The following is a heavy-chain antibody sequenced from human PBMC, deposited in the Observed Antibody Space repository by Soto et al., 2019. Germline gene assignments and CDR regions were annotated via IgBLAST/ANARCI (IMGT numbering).Heavy chain of an antibody. V-gene: IGHV3-23*01. CDR3: AKGRIAVAAPYNWFDP. Sequence: GGSLRLSCAASGFTFSSYAMSWVRQAPGKGLEWVSTITSGGDNTHYADSVKGRFTISRDNSKNTLSLQMNSLRVEDTAVYHCAKGRIAVAAPYNWFDPWGQGTLVTVSS. D-gene: IGHD6-19*01. J-gene: IGHJ5*02. CDR1: GFTFSSYA. CDR2: ITSGGDNT.